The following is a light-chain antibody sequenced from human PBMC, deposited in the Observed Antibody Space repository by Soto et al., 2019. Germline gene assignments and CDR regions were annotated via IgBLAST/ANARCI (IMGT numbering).Light chain of an antibody. CDR3: YSYAGSNNLI. Sequence: QSALTQPPSASGSPGQSVTISCSGTSSDVDAYNYVSWYQQHPGKAPKLMIYEVSKRPSGVPDRFSGSKSGNTASLTVSGLQAEDEADYYCYSYAGSNNLIFGGGTKLTVL. CDR2: EVS. V-gene: IGLV2-8*01. J-gene: IGLJ2*01. CDR1: SSDVDAYNY.